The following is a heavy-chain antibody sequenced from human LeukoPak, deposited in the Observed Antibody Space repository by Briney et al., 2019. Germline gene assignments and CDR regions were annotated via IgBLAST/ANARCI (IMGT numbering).Heavy chain of an antibody. CDR3: TRGPPDGSANYYPGDF. CDR1: GFAFSSHW. V-gene: IGHV3-74*01. CDR2: ISSDGTNT. Sequence: GGSLRLSCAASGFAFSSHWMHWVRQAPGKGLVWVSRISSDGTNTNYADSVKGRFTISRDNAKNTLYLQMNSLRVEDTAVYYCTRGPPDGSANYYPGDFWGQGTLLTVSS. J-gene: IGHJ4*02. D-gene: IGHD3-10*01.